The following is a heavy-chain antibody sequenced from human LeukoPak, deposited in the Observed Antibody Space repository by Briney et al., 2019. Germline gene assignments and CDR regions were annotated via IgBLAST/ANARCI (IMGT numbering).Heavy chain of an antibody. J-gene: IGHJ5*02. V-gene: IGHV4-34*01. CDR2: INHGGST. D-gene: IGHD2-15*01. CDR1: GGSFSGYY. Sequence: SETLSLTCAVYGGSFSGYYWSWIRQPPGKGLEWIGEINHGGSTNYNPSLKSRVTISVDTSKNQFSLKLSSVTAADTAVYYCARGTVGYCSGGSCQGWFDPWGQGTLVTVSS. CDR3: ARGTVGYCSGGSCQGWFDP.